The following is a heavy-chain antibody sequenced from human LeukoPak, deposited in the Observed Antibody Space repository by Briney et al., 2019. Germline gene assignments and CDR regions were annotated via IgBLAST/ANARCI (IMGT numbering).Heavy chain of an antibody. V-gene: IGHV1-18*01. CDR3: AILVGVLTGPDAFDI. CDR1: GYTFTSYG. CDR2: ISAYNGNT. J-gene: IGHJ3*02. Sequence: ASVKVSCXASGYTFTSYGISWVRQAPGQGLEWMGWISAYNGNTNYAQKLQGRVTMTTDTSTSTAYMELRSLRSDDTAVYYCAILVGVLTGPDAFDIWGQGTMVTVSS. D-gene: IGHD3-9*01.